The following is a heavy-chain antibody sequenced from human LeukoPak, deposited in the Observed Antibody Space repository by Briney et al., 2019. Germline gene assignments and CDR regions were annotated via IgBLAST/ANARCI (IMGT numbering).Heavy chain of an antibody. CDR3: AKEARMVRGPPYYYYGMDV. Sequence: SVKVSCKASGYTFTSYDINWVRQATGQGLEWMGGIIPIFGTANYAQKFQGRVTITADESTSTAYMELSSLRSEDTAVYYCAKEARMVRGPPYYYYGMDVWGQGTTVTVSS. CDR1: GYTFTSYD. CDR2: IIPIFGTA. V-gene: IGHV1-69*13. D-gene: IGHD3-10*01. J-gene: IGHJ6*02.